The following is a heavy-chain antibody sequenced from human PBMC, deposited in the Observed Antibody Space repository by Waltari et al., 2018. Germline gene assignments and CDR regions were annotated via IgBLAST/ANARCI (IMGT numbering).Heavy chain of an antibody. V-gene: IGHV3-48*03. D-gene: IGHD4-17*01. CDR3: ARVKVDGDYTFDY. CDR1: GFTFSSYE. Sequence: EVQLVESGGGLVQPGGSLRLSCAASGFTFSSYEMNWVRQAPGKGLEWVSYISSSGSTRYDADSVKGRFTISGDNAKNSLDLQMKSLRAEDTAVYYCARVKVDGDYTFDYWGQGTLVTVSS. J-gene: IGHJ4*02. CDR2: ISSSGSTR.